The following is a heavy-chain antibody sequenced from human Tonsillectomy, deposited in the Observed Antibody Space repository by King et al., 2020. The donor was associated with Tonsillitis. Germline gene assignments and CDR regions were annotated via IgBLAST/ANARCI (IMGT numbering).Heavy chain of an antibody. Sequence: QLQESGPGLVKPSETLSLTCTVSGGSISSYYWSWIRQPAGKGLEWIGRIYTSGCTNYNPSLKSRVTMSVYTSKNQFSLTLSSVTAADTAVYYCAREGITIFGDSDCFDPWGQGTLVTVSS. V-gene: IGHV4-4*07. CDR3: AREGITIFGDSDCFDP. CDR1: GGSISSYY. CDR2: IYTSGCT. D-gene: IGHD3-3*01. J-gene: IGHJ5*02.